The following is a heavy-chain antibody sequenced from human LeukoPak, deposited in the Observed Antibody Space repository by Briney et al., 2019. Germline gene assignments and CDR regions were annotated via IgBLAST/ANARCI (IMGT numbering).Heavy chain of an antibody. CDR3: ARTNMVFGVNIEQNWFDP. D-gene: IGHD3-3*01. CDR2: ISAYNGAT. J-gene: IGHJ5*02. CDR1: GYTFTSHG. V-gene: IGHV1-18*01. Sequence: ALVKVSCKASGYTFTSHGISWVRQAPGQGLVWMGWISAYNGATTYPQTFQGRVTLTTDTSTSTVYMEMRSLRSDDTAIYYCARTNMVFGVNIEQNWFDPWGQGTLVTVSS.